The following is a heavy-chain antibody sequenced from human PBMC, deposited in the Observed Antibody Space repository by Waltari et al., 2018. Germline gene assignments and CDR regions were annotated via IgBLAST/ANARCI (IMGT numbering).Heavy chain of an antibody. CDR2: IIPIYGTP. Sequence: QVHLVQSGAEVRKPGSSVKVSSEAHGGSFGTYAIAWVRQAPGQGLEWMAGIIPIYGTPNYAQKFQGRVNVAADELTRTAYMELSSLRSDDTAIYYCAKRIVGGPFDVWGQGTMVTVSS. D-gene: IGHD1-26*01. V-gene: IGHV1-69*12. J-gene: IGHJ3*01. CDR1: GGSFGTYA. CDR3: AKRIVGGPFDV.